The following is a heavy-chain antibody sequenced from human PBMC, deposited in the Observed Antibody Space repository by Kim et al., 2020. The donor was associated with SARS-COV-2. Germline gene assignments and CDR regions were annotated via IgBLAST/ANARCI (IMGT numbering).Heavy chain of an antibody. CDR3: ARDYPIAAAGTTYYYYGMDV. D-gene: IGHD6-13*01. Sequence: ASVKVSCKASGYTFTGYYMHWVRQAPGQGLEWMGQINPNSGGTNYAQKFQGRVTMTRDTSISPAYMELSRLRSDDTAVYYCARDYPIAAAGTTYYYYGMDVWGQGTTVTVSS. J-gene: IGHJ6*02. V-gene: IGHV1-2*06. CDR1: GYTFTGYY. CDR2: INPNSGGT.